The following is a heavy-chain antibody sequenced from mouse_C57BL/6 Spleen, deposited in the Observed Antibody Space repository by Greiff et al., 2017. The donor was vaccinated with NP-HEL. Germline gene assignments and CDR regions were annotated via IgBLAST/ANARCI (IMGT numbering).Heavy chain of an antibody. Sequence: EVKLQESGPGLVKPSQSLSLTCSVTGYSITSGYYWNWIRQFPGNKLEWMGYISYDGSNNYNPSLKNRTSITRDTSKKQFFLKLNSVTTEDTSTYYCAREDYGSSYEYYAMDYWGQRTSVTVSS. CDR3: AREDYGSSYEYYAMDY. CDR1: GYSITSGYY. V-gene: IGHV3-6*01. CDR2: ISYDGSN. D-gene: IGHD1-1*01. J-gene: IGHJ4*01.